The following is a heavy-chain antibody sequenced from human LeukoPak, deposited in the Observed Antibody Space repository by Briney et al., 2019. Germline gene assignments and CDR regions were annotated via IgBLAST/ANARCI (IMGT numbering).Heavy chain of an antibody. Sequence: GGSLRLSCAASGFTFDDYAMHWVRQRPGKGLEWVSGISWNSGSIGYADSVQGRFSISRDNAKNSLYLQMNSLGAEDMALYYCAKTLKSQDYYVSSSFCESGDFDVWGQGTVVTVSS. CDR2: ISWNSGSI. V-gene: IGHV3-9*03. J-gene: IGHJ3*01. CDR1: GFTFDDYA. CDR3: AKTLKSQDYYVSSSFCESGDFDV. D-gene: IGHD3-22*01.